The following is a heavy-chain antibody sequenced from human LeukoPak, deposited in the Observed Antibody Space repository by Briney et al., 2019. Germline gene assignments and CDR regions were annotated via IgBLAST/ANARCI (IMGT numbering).Heavy chain of an antibody. J-gene: IGHJ1*01. Sequence: SETLSLTCTVSGGSISSYYWSWIRQPPGKGPEWIGYIYYSGSTNYNPSLKSRVTISVDTSKNQFSLKLSSVTAADTAVYYCARGHVGSSSWYDSAEYFQHWGQGTLVTVSS. V-gene: IGHV4-59*01. CDR2: IYYSGST. D-gene: IGHD6-13*01. CDR1: GGSISSYY. CDR3: ARGHVGSSSWYDSAEYFQH.